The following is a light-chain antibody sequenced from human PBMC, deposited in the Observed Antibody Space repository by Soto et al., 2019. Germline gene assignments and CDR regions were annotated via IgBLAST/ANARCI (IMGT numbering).Light chain of an antibody. CDR1: SSDVGNYNL. CDR2: EGS. Sequence: QSALTQPASVSGSPGQSITISCTGISSDVGNYNLVSWYQQHPGKAPKLLIYEGSKRPSGISNRFSGSKSGNTASLTISGLQAEDEADYYCCSYAGINTFVFGTGTKVTVL. J-gene: IGLJ1*01. V-gene: IGLV2-23*01. CDR3: CSYAGINTFV.